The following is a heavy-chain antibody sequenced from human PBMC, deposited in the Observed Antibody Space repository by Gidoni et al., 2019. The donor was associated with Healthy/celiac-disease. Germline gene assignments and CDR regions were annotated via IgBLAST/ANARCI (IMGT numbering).Heavy chain of an antibody. D-gene: IGHD3-22*01. CDR1: GFTFSSYA. J-gene: IGHJ4*02. V-gene: IGHV3-23*01. CDR3: AKDRSYYYDSSGYLELGY. Sequence: EVQLLESGGGLVQPGGSLRLSCAASGFTFSSYAMSWVRQAPGKGLEWVSAISGSGGSTYYADSVKGRFTISRDNSKNTLYLQMNSLRAEDTAVYYCAKDRSYYYDSSGYLELGYWGQGTLVTVSS. CDR2: ISGSGGST.